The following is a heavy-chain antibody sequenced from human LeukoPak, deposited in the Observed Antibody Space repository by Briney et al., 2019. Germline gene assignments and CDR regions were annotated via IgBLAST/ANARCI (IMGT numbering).Heavy chain of an antibody. V-gene: IGHV3-21*01. J-gene: IGHJ4*02. CDR1: GFTFSSYS. Sequence: PGGSLRLSCAASGFTFSSYSMNWVRQAPGKGLEWVSSISSSSSCIYYADSVKGRFTISRDNAKNSLHLQMNSLRAEDTAVYYCARVQLGNLDYWGQGTLVTVSS. D-gene: IGHD7-27*01. CDR3: ARVQLGNLDY. CDR2: ISSSSSCI.